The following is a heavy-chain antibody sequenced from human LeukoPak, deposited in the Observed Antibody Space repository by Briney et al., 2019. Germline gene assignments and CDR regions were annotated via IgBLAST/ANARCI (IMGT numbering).Heavy chain of an antibody. Sequence: GGSLRLSCAASGFNFDDYGMSWVRQAPGKGLEWVSGINWTGGGTGYADSVKGRFTISRENAKNPLYLQMNSLKAEDTALYYCARGPLQTIPTSKIVVYYYPFDYWGQGTLVTVSS. CDR1: GFNFDDYG. V-gene: IGHV3-20*04. J-gene: IGHJ4*02. D-gene: IGHD3-22*01. CDR3: ARGPLQTIPTSKIVVYYYPFDY. CDR2: INWTGGGT.